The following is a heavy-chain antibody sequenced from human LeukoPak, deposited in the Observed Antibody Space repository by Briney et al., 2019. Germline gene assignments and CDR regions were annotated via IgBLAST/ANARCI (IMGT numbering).Heavy chain of an antibody. CDR2: INHSGST. V-gene: IGHV4-34*01. CDR3: ARGFGRNYPKRTYYYDSSGYFDY. D-gene: IGHD3-22*01. CDR1: GGSFSGYY. J-gene: IGHJ4*02. Sequence: SETLSLTCAVYGGSFSGYYWSWIRQPPGKGLEWIGEINHSGSTNYNPSLKSRVTISVDTSKNQFSLKLSSVTAADTAVYYCARGFGRNYPKRTYYYDSSGYFDYWGQGTLVTVSS.